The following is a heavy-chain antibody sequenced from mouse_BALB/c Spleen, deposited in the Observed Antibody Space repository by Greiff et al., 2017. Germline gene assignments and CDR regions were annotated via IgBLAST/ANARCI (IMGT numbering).Heavy chain of an antibody. CDR1: GFSLTGYG. CDR3: ARGEEDYDGGVFAY. Sequence: VMLVESGPGLVAPSQSLSITCTVSGFSLTGYGVNWVRQPPGKGLEWLGMIWGDGSTDYNSALKSRLSISKDNSKSQVFLKMNSLQTDDTARYYCARGEEDYDGGVFAYWGQGTLVTVSA. J-gene: IGHJ3*01. D-gene: IGHD2-4*01. V-gene: IGHV2-6-7*01. CDR2: IWGDGST.